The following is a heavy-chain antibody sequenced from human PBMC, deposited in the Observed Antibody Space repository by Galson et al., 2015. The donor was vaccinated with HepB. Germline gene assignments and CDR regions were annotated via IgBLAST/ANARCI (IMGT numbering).Heavy chain of an antibody. CDR2: ISAYNGNT. V-gene: IGHV1-18*04. J-gene: IGHJ4*02. CDR3: ARDARGSGWRRNFDY. D-gene: IGHD6-19*01. Sequence: SVKVSCKASGYTFTSYGISWVRQAPGQGLEWMGWISAYNGNTNYAQKLQGRVTMTTDTSTSTAYMELRSLRSDDTAVYYCARDARGSGWRRNFDYWGQGTLVTVSS. CDR1: GYTFTSYG.